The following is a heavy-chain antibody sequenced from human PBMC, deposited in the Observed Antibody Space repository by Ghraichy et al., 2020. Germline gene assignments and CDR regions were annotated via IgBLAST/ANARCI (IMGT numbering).Heavy chain of an antibody. J-gene: IGHJ4*02. CDR1: GFTFSTHV. D-gene: IGHD6-19*01. Sequence: LSLTCAASGFTFSTHVMSWVRQAPGKGLEWVSAISGSGVSTYYADSVKGRFTISRDNSKNTLYLQMNSLGAEDTAVYYCAKGLGGWYYFDYWGQGTLVTVSS. V-gene: IGHV3-23*01. CDR2: ISGSGVST. CDR3: AKGLGGWYYFDY.